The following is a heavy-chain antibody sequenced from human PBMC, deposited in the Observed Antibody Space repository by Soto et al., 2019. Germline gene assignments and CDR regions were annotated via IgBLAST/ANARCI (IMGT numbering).Heavy chain of an antibody. CDR3: ARGPYYDILTGYYEGPPDY. Sequence: GESLKISCKGSGYSFTSYWIGWVRQMPGKGLEWMGIIYPGDSDTRYSPSFQGQVTISADKSISTAYLQWSSLKASDTAMYYCARGPYYDILTGYYEGPPDYWGQGTLVTVSS. CDR1: GYSFTSYW. J-gene: IGHJ4*02. D-gene: IGHD3-9*01. V-gene: IGHV5-51*01. CDR2: IYPGDSDT.